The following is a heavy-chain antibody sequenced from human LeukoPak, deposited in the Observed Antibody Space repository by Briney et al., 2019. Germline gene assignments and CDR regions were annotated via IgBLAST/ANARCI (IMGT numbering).Heavy chain of an antibody. CDR1: GYTFTSYD. D-gene: IGHD6-13*01. J-gene: IGHJ6*02. Sequence: GASVKVSCKASGYTFTSYDINWVRQATGQGLEWMGWMNPNSGITGYAQKSQGRVTMTRNTSISTAYMELSSLRSEDTAVYYCARVVVGSSWHYYYYGMDVWGQGTTVTVSS. CDR2: MNPNSGIT. V-gene: IGHV1-8*01. CDR3: ARVVVGSSWHYYYYGMDV.